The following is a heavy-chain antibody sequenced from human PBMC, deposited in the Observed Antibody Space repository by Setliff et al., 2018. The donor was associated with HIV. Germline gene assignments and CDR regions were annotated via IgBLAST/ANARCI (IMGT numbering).Heavy chain of an antibody. J-gene: IGHJ4*02. D-gene: IGHD3-10*01. CDR3: ARDPKYYYGSGRGFDY. V-gene: IGHV3-23*01. Sequence: GGSLRLSCAASGFTFSNYAMNWVRQAPGKGLEWVSSVSGSGTSTNYADSVKGRFTISRDNSKNTLYLQMNSLRAEDTAVYYCARDPKYYYGSGRGFDYWGQGTLVTVSS. CDR2: VSGSGTST. CDR1: GFTFSNYA.